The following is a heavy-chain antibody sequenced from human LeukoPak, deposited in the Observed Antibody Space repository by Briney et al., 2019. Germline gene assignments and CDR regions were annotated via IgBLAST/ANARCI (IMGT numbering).Heavy chain of an antibody. Sequence: SETLSLTCTVSGYSISSGYYWGWIRQPPGKGLEWIGSIYYGGSTNYNPSLKSRVTISVDTSKNQFSLKLSSVTAADTAVYYCARVPHYHYYNMDVWGKGTTVTVSS. CDR3: ARVPHYHYYNMDV. CDR2: IYYGGST. CDR1: GYSISSGYY. J-gene: IGHJ6*03. V-gene: IGHV4-38-2*02.